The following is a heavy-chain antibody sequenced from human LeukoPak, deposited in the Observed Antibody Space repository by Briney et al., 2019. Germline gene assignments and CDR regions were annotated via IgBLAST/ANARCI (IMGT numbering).Heavy chain of an antibody. CDR3: ARRATVDIVAGGDFDY. V-gene: IGHV1-8*01. CDR2: MNPNSGNT. J-gene: IGHJ4*02. CDR1: GYTFTSYD. Sequence: ASVKVSCKASGYTFTSYDINWVRQATGQGLEWMGWMNPNSGNTGHAQKFQGRVTMTRNTSISTAYMELSSLRSEDTAVYSCARRATVDIVAGGDFDYWGQGTLVTVSS. D-gene: IGHD5-12*01.